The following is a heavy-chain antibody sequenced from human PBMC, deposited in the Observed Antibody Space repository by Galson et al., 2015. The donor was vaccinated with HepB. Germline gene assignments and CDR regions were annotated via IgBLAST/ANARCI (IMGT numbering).Heavy chain of an antibody. Sequence: RLSGASSRCSFSNYARHWVPQSPGKGLEWMAVISYDGSFKYYSDSVKGRFTVSRDPSRSILYLQMNSLRVDDTAVYYCAKGGPGRSGLMINRSLGFDPWCPGNIVIV. CDR1: RCSFSNYA. CDR2: ISYDGSFK. CDR3: AKGGPGRSGLMINRSLGFDP. V-gene: IGHV3-30*18. J-gene: IGHJ5*02. D-gene: IGHD2-15*01.